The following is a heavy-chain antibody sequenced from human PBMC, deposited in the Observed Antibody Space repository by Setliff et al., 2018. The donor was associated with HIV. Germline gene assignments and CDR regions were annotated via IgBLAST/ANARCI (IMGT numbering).Heavy chain of an antibody. CDR3: TRPQYYYDSSRHLAYYFDY. V-gene: IGHV3-73*01. CDR1: GFTFSGSP. CDR2: IKTRADNYAT. Sequence: GGSLRLSCAASGFTFSGSPIHWVRQASGKGLEWLGRIKTRADNYATAYAASVKGRFTISRDDSMNTAYLQMNSLKIEDTAVYYCTRPQYYYDSSRHLAYYFDYWGQGTLVTVSS. J-gene: IGHJ4*02. D-gene: IGHD3-22*01.